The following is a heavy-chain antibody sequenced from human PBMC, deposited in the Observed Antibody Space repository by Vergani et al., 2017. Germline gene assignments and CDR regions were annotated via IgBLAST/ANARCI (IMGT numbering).Heavy chain of an antibody. Sequence: QVQLVASGGGLVRPGGPLRLSCAASGFIFSEYYMTWIRQTPGKGLEWLAHISDGGETKMYAETLKGRFTVSRDNTKNVLILQMKTLKVDDTATYYCGRKQSPASLMDKPIDIWGQGTLVTVSS. D-gene: IGHD1/OR15-1a*01. CDR2: ISDGGETK. CDR1: GFIFSEYY. V-gene: IGHV3-11*01. CDR3: GRKQSPASLMDKPIDI. J-gene: IGHJ5*02.